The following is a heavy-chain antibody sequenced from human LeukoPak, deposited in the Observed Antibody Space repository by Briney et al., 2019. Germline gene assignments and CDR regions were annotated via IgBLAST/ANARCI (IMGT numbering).Heavy chain of an antibody. CDR3: AGDPYYDSSGYVPDYFDY. J-gene: IGHJ4*02. V-gene: IGHV1-2*02. CDR1: GDTFTGYY. D-gene: IGHD3-22*01. CDR2: INPNSGGT. Sequence: ASVKVPCKASGDTFTGYYMHWVRQAPGQGLEWRGWINPNSGGTNYAQKFQGRVTMTRDTSISTAYMELSRLRSDDTAVYYCAGDPYYDSSGYVPDYFDYWGQGTLVTVSS.